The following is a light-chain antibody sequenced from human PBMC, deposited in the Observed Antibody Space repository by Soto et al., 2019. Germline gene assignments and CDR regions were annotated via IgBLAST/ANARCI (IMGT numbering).Light chain of an antibody. CDR2: DAS. Sequence: DIQMTQSPSTLSASVRGRVTITCRASQSVSSWLAWYQQKPGKAPKLLIYDASSLQSGVPSRFSGSGSGTEFTLTISSLQPDDFADYYCQQYETYPWTFGQGTKVEIK. CDR1: QSVSSW. J-gene: IGKJ1*01. CDR3: QQYETYPWT. V-gene: IGKV1-5*01.